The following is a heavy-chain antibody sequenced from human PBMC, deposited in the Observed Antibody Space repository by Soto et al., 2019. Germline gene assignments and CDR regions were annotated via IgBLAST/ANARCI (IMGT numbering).Heavy chain of an antibody. CDR3: ARVGQGAWYFEL. CDR2: INPDGRGT. CDR1: GFTFSSFW. Sequence: EVQLVKSGGGLVQPGGSLTLSCAASGFTFSSFWMHWVRQSPGKGVVWVSRINPDGRGTNYADSVKGRITISRDNAKNTLYLQMNSLRPEDTAVYYCARVGQGAWYFELWGRGTLVTVSS. V-gene: IGHV3-74*01. J-gene: IGHJ2*01. D-gene: IGHD1-26*01.